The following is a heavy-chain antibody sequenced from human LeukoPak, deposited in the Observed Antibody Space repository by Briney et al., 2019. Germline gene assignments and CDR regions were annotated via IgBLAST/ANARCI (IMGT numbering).Heavy chain of an antibody. Sequence: GGSLRLSCAASGLTLSSYWMHWVRQAPGKGLVWVSAISAGGGSTYYADSVKGRFTISRDSSENTLYLQMNSLRAEDTAVYYCAKGRRDGYNYDYWGQGTPVTVSS. J-gene: IGHJ4*02. CDR2: ISAGGGST. CDR1: GLTLSSYW. D-gene: IGHD5-24*01. CDR3: AKGRRDGYNYDY. V-gene: IGHV3-23*01.